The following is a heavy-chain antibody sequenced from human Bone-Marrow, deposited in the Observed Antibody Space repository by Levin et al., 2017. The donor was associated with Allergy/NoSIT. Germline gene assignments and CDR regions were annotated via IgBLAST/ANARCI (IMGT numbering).Heavy chain of an antibody. CDR2: IKQDGSEK. J-gene: IGHJ5*02. D-gene: IGHD6-13*01. CDR3: ARDLLLAAAGTTVGDWFDP. V-gene: IGHV3-7*01. CDR1: GFTFSSYW. Sequence: GESLKISCAASGFTFSSYWMSWVRQAPGKGLEWVANIKQDGSEKYYVDSVKGRFTISRDNAKNSLYLQMNSLRAEDTAVYYCARDLLLAAAGTTVGDWFDPWGQGTLVTVSS.